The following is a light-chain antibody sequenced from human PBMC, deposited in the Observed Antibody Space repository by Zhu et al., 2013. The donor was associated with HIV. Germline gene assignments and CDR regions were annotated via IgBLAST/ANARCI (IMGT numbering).Light chain of an antibody. V-gene: IGLV2-14*01. CDR2: EVS. CDR3: TSYTSSTTLI. CDR1: SSDIGGYNY. J-gene: IGLJ2*01. Sequence: QSALTQPASVSGSPGQSITISCTGSSSDIGGYNYVSWYQHHPGKAPKLMFYEVSNRPSGVSNRFSVSKSGNTASLTISGLQAEDEAHYYCTSYTSSTTLIFGGGTK.